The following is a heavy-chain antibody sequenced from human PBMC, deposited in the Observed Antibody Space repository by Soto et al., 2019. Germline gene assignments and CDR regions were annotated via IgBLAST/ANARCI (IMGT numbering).Heavy chain of an antibody. V-gene: IGHV4-34*01. CDR1: GGSFSGYY. Sequence: SETLSLTCAVYGGSFSGYYWSWIRQPPGKGLEWIGEINHSGSTNYNPSLKSRVTISVDTSKNQFSLKLSSVTAADTAVYYCARGFYSSSPFDYWGQGTLVTVSS. D-gene: IGHD6-13*01. J-gene: IGHJ4*02. CDR2: INHSGST. CDR3: ARGFYSSSPFDY.